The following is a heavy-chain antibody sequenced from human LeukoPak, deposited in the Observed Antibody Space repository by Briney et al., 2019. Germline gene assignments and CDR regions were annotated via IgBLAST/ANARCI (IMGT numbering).Heavy chain of an antibody. Sequence: SETLSLTCTVSGGSISSSSYYWGWIRQPPGKGLEWIGSIYYSGSTYCNPSLKSRVTISVDTSKNQFSLKLSSVTAADTAVYYCARSNRRDYVWGSYRYRWFDPWGQGTLVTVSS. CDR1: GGSISSSSYY. CDR3: ARSNRRDYVWGSYRYRWFDP. CDR2: IYYSGST. D-gene: IGHD3-16*02. J-gene: IGHJ5*02. V-gene: IGHV4-39*01.